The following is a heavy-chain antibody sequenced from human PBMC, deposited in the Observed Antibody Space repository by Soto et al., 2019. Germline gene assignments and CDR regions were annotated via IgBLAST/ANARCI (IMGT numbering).Heavy chain of an antibody. J-gene: IGHJ6*02. Sequence: GGYLRLSCAASGFTFSSYAMSWVRQAPGKGLEWVSAISGSGGSTYYADSVKGRFTISRDNSKNTLYLQMNSLRAEDTAVYYCAKEDSNYGLAYYYYGMDVWGQGTTVTVSS. V-gene: IGHV3-23*01. CDR3: AKEDSNYGLAYYYYGMDV. CDR2: ISGSGGST. CDR1: GFTFSSYA. D-gene: IGHD4-4*01.